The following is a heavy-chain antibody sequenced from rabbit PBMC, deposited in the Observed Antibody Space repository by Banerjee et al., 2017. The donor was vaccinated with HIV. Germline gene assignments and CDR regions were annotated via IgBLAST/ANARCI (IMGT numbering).Heavy chain of an antibody. J-gene: IGHJ4*01. CDR2: INIITGKA. CDR3: ARDLTSFVGWNFNL. V-gene: IGHV1S45*01. CDR1: GFSFSNKAV. D-gene: IGHD1-1*01. Sequence: QEQLVESGGGLVKPGASLTLTCKASGFSFSNKAVMCWVRQAPGKGLEWIACINIITGKAVYARWAKGRFIMSRTSSTTVTLQMTSLTAADTATYFCARDLTSFVGWNFNLWGQGTLVTVS.